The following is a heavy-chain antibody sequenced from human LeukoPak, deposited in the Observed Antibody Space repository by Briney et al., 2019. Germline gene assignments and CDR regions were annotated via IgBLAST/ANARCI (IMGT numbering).Heavy chain of an antibody. CDR2: ISGSGGST. CDR1: GFTFSNYG. CDR3: ARSGIQLWTTTFDY. Sequence: GGSLRLSCAASGFTFSNYGMSWVRQAPGKGLEWVSSISGSGGSTFYADSVKGRFTISRDNSKSTLYLQMNSLRGEDTAVYYCARSGIQLWTTTFDYWGQGTLVTVSS. V-gene: IGHV3-23*01. J-gene: IGHJ4*02. D-gene: IGHD5-18*01.